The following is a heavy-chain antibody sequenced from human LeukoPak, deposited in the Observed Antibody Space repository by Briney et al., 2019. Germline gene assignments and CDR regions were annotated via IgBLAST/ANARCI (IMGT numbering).Heavy chain of an antibody. D-gene: IGHD5/OR15-5a*01. CDR1: GYTPSDLS. CDR3: AAGGVYDLFDY. CDR2: FDPGDGET. V-gene: IGHV1-24*01. J-gene: IGHJ4*02. Sequence: ASVKVSCKVSGYTPSDLSMHWVRQAPGKGLEWMGGFDPGDGETIYTQKFQGRVTMTEDTSTDTAYMELSSLRSEDTAVYYCAAGGVYDLFDYWGQGTLVTVSS.